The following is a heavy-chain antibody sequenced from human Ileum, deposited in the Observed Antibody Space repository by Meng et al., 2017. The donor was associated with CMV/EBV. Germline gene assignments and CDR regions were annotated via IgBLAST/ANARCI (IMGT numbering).Heavy chain of an antibody. V-gene: IGHV3-23*01. CDR1: GFTFSSYA. CDR2: ISGSGGST. J-gene: IGHJ4*02. Sequence: GGSLRLSCAASGFTFSSYAMSWVRQAPGKGLEWVSAISGSGGSTYYADSVKGRFTISRDNSKNTLYLQMNNLRAEDTAVYYCAKGGGMVVTPNVFWGQGTLVTVSS. CDR3: AKGGGMVVTPNVF. D-gene: IGHD4-23*01.